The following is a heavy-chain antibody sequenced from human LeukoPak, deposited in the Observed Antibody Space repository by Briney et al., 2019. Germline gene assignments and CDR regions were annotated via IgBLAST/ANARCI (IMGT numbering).Heavy chain of an antibody. CDR3: AKKLDNWDYFDY. CDR1: GFTFSSYG. CDR2: IRYDGSNK. D-gene: IGHD1-1*01. J-gene: IGHJ4*02. Sequence: PGGSLRLSCAASGFTFSSYGMHWARQVPGKGLEWVAYIRYDGSNKSYVDSVKGRFTISRDNSKNTLYLQMNSLTTEDTAVYYCAKKLDNWDYFDYWGQGTLVTVSS. V-gene: IGHV3-30*02.